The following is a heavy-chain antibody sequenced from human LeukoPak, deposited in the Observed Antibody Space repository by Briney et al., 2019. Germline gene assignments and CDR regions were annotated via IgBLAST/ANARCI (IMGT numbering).Heavy chain of an antibody. CDR1: GFTFSTYW. CDR2: IEQGGSVK. CDR3: ARGRYCSSGSCYFDY. J-gene: IGHJ4*02. V-gene: IGHV3-7*03. D-gene: IGHD2-15*01. Sequence: GGSLRLSCAASGFTFSTYWMSWVRQAPGKGLEWVGNIEQGGSVKYYVDSVKGRFTISRDNAKNSLYLQMNSLRGEDTAVYYCARGRYCSSGSCYFDYWGQGTLVTVSS.